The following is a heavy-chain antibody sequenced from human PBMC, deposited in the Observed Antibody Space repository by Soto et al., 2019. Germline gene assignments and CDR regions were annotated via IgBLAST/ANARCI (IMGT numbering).Heavy chain of an antibody. V-gene: IGHV3-53*01. Sequence: GSLRLSCAASGFTVSSNYMSWVRQAPGKGLEWVSVIYSGGSTYYADSVKGRFTISRDNSKNTLYLQMNSLRAEDTAVYYCARDFPRAFYSSGWRGPVAPGYWGQGTLVTVSS. D-gene: IGHD6-19*01. CDR3: ARDFPRAFYSSGWRGPVAPGY. CDR1: GFTVSSNY. J-gene: IGHJ4*02. CDR2: IYSGGST.